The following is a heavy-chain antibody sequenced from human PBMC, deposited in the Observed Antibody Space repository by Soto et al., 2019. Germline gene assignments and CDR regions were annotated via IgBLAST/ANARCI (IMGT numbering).Heavy chain of an antibody. D-gene: IGHD2-15*01. CDR2: ISAYNGNT. J-gene: IGHJ6*02. Sequence: QVQLVQSGAEVKKPGASVKVSCKASGYTFTSYGISWVRQAPGQGLEWMGWISAYNGNTNYAQKLQGRVTMTTDTSTSTAYMELSSLRSDDTAVYYCAREPGYCSGGSCYPAPDYGMDVWGQGTTVTVSS. CDR3: AREPGYCSGGSCYPAPDYGMDV. V-gene: IGHV1-18*01. CDR1: GYTFTSYG.